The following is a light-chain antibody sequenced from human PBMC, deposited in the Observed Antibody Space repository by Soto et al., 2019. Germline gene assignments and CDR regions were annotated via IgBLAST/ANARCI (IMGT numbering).Light chain of an antibody. J-gene: IGLJ3*02. Sequence: QSVLTQPPSVSAAPGQRVTISCSGRSSNIGSNYVSWYHQLPGTAPKLLIYDDDKRPSGIPDRFSGSKSGTSATLAITGLQLGDEADYYCGTWDLTPSVVLFGGGTKVTVL. V-gene: IGLV1-51*01. CDR1: SSNIGSNY. CDR3: GTWDLTPSVVL. CDR2: DDD.